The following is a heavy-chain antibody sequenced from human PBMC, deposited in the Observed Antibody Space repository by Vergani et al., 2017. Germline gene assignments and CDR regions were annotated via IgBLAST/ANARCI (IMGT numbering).Heavy chain of an antibody. J-gene: IGHJ5*02. CDR2: IYPGDSDT. V-gene: IGHV5-51*01. D-gene: IGHD3-10*01. CDR1: GYSFTSYW. CDR3: AGVTPFYGSGSYSLGWFDP. Sequence: EVQLVQSGAEVKKPGESLKISCKGSGYSFTSYWIGWVRQMPGKGLEWMGIIYPGDSDTRYSPSFQGQVTISADKSISTAYLQWSSLKASDTAMYYWAGVTPFYGSGSYSLGWFDPWGQGTLVTVSS.